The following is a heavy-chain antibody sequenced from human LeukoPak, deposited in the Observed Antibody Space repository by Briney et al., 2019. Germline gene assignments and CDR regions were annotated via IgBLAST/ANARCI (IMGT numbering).Heavy chain of an antibody. CDR3: ASGWYYYDSSGQFDY. J-gene: IGHJ4*02. V-gene: IGHV1-69*05. Sequence: SVKVSCKASGGTFSSYAISWVRQAPGQGLEWMGGIIPIFGTANYAQKFQGRVTITTDESASTAYMELSSLRSEDTAVYYCASGWYYYDSSGQFDYWGQGTLVTVSS. CDR2: IIPIFGTA. CDR1: GGTFSSYA. D-gene: IGHD3-22*01.